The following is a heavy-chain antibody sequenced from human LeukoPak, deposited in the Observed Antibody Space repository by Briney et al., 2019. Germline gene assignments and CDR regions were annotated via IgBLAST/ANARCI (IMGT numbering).Heavy chain of an antibody. CDR3: ARAPTPDDSSGYYFDY. V-gene: IGHV4-39*07. D-gene: IGHD3-22*01. CDR2: IYYSGST. CDR1: GGSISSSYSY. J-gene: IGHJ4*02. Sequence: SETLSLTCTVSGGSISSSYSYWGWIRQPPGKGLEWIGNIYYSGSTYYSPSLTSRVTVSVDTSENQFSLKLSSVTAADTAVYYCARAPTPDDSSGYYFDYWGQGTLVTVSS.